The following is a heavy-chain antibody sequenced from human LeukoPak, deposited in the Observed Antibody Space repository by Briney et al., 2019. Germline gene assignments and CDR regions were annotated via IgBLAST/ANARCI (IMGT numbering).Heavy chain of an antibody. Sequence: ASVKVSCKASGGTFSSYAISWVRQAPGQGLEWMGRIIPILGIANYAQKFQGRVTVTADKSTSTAYMELSSLRSEDTAVYYCESSSAGYYFDYWGQGTLVTVSS. CDR2: IIPILGIA. D-gene: IGHD2-2*01. CDR1: GGTFSSYA. V-gene: IGHV1-69*04. J-gene: IGHJ4*02. CDR3: ESSSAGYYFDY.